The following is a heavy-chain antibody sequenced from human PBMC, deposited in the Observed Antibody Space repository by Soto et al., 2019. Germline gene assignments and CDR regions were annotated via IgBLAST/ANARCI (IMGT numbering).Heavy chain of an antibody. CDR3: ATGGHLLEWLLTPRTWYFDY. Sequence: GASVKVSCKVSGYTLTELSMHWVRQAPGKGLEWMGGFDPEDGETIYAQKFQGRVTMTEDTSTDTAYMELSSLRSEDTAVYYCATGGHLLEWLLTPRTWYFDYWGQGTLVTVSS. CDR1: GYTLTELS. D-gene: IGHD3-3*01. J-gene: IGHJ4*02. CDR2: FDPEDGET. V-gene: IGHV1-24*01.